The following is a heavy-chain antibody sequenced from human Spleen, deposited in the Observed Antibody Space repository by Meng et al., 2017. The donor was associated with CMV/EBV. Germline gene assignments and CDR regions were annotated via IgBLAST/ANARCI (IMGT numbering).Heavy chain of an antibody. Sequence: LTCIGSGGAVSSDSYFWTWIRQPPGKGLEWIGYISYSGNTNYNPSLKSRVTISVDTSKNHFSLRLRSVTAADTAVYYCARGRIYWFDPWGQGTLVTVSS. D-gene: IGHD2-15*01. V-gene: IGHV4-61*03. CDR3: ARGRIYWFDP. J-gene: IGHJ5*02. CDR2: ISYSGNT. CDR1: GGAVSSDSYF.